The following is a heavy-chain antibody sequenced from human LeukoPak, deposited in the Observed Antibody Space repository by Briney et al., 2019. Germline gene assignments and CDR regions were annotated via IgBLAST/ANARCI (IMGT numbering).Heavy chain of an antibody. CDR3: ARYLRFPGYNWFDP. V-gene: IGHV1-69*05. Sequence: KVSCKASGGTFSSYAISWVRQAPGQGLEWMGGIIPIFGTANYAQKFQGRVTITTAESTSTAYMELSSLRSEDTAVYYCARYLRFPGYNWFDPWGQGTLVTVSS. CDR1: GGTFSSYA. CDR2: IIPIFGTA. D-gene: IGHD5/OR15-5a*01. J-gene: IGHJ5*02.